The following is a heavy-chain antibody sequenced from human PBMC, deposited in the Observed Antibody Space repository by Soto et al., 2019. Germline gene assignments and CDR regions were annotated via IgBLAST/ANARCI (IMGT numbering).Heavy chain of an antibody. CDR3: ARSRDGYSFYFYYGMDG. Sequence: PGVSLILSCAASGFIFTSYGMHWVRQAPGKGLEWMALILHDGSAEYYADSVKGRFTISRDNSKNTLYLQMNSLTAEDTAVYYCARSRDGYSFYFYYGMDGWGQGTTVTVSS. CDR1: GFIFTSYG. V-gene: IGHV3-30*03. CDR2: ILHDGSAE. D-gene: IGHD4-4*01. J-gene: IGHJ6*02.